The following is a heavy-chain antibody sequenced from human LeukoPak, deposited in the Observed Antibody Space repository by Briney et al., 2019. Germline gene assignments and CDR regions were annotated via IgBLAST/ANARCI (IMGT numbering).Heavy chain of an antibody. J-gene: IGHJ4*02. CDR1: GGSISSSSYY. V-gene: IGHV4-39*07. Sequence: SETLSLTCTVSGGSISSSSYYWGWIRQPPGKGLEWIGSIYYSGSTYYNPSLKSRVTISVDTSKNQFSLKLSSVTAADTAVYYCARVFSAVAADYWGQGTLVTVSS. CDR2: IYYSGST. CDR3: ARVFSAVAADY. D-gene: IGHD6-19*01.